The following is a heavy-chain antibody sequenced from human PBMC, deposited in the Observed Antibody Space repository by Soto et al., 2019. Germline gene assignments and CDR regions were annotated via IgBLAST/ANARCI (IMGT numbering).Heavy chain of an antibody. CDR3: ARDAGSPDYYGMDV. CDR1: GGTFSSYA. CDR2: IIPIFGTA. Sequence: SVKVSCKASGGTFSSYAISWVRQAPGQGLEWMGGIIPIFGTANYAQKFQGRVTITADKSTSTAYMELSSLRSEDTAVYYCARDAGSPDYYGMDVWGQGTTVTVSS. J-gene: IGHJ6*02. V-gene: IGHV1-69*06.